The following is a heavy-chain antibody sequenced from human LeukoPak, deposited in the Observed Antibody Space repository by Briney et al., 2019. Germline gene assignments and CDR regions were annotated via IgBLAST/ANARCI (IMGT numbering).Heavy chain of an antibody. CDR1: GFSFSTSP. CDR2: MNNGPGAT. Sequence: GGSLRLSCAASGFSFSTSPMNWFRQPPGKGLEWVSAMNNGPGATFYRDSVRGRFTISRDDSKSTLYLQMNSLRAEDTGTYYCAKTHYDLLDVWGQGTTVTVSS. D-gene: IGHD5-12*01. J-gene: IGHJ6*02. V-gene: IGHV3-23*01. CDR3: AKTHYDLLDV.